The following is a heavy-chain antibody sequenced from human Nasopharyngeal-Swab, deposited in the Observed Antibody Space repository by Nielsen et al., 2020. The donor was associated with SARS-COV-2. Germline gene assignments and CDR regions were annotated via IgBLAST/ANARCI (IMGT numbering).Heavy chain of an antibody. V-gene: IGHV1-69*13. CDR1: GGTFSSYA. Sequence: SVKVSCKASGGTFSSYAISWVRQAPGQGLEWMGGIIPIFGTANYAQKFQGRVTITADESTSTAYMELSSLRSEDTAVYYCAREPDTAMVNRYYYYYMDVWGKGATVTVSS. D-gene: IGHD5-18*01. CDR2: IIPIFGTA. J-gene: IGHJ6*03. CDR3: AREPDTAMVNRYYYYYMDV.